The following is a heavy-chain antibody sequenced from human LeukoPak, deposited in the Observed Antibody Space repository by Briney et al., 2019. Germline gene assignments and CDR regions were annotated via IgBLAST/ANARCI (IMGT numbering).Heavy chain of an antibody. CDR2: ISAYNGST. V-gene: IGHV1-18*01. Sequence: ASVKVSCKASGYTFTSYGISWVRQAPGQGLEWMGWISAYNGSTNYAQKLHGRVTLTTDTSTSTAYMELRSLRSDDTAVYYCARDPSGSHETTFSDYWGQGTLVTVSS. J-gene: IGHJ4*02. D-gene: IGHD1-26*01. CDR1: GYTFTSYG. CDR3: ARDPSGSHETTFSDY.